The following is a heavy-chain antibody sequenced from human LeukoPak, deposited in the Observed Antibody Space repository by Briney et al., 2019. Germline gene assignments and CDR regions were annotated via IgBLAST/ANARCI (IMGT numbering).Heavy chain of an antibody. Sequence: SETLSLTCAVYGGSFSGYYRSWIRQPPGKGLEWIGEINHSGSTNYNPSLKSRVTISVDTSKNQFSLKLSSVTAADTAVYYCAREGALALAHYYDSSGLDLWGRGTLVTVSS. J-gene: IGHJ2*01. CDR1: GGSFSGYY. CDR2: INHSGST. D-gene: IGHD3-22*01. V-gene: IGHV4-34*01. CDR3: AREGALALAHYYDSSGLDL.